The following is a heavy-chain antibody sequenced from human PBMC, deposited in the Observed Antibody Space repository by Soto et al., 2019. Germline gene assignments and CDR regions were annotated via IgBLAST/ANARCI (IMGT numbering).Heavy chain of an antibody. Sequence: GGSLRLSCAASGFTFSSYGMHWVRQAPGKGLEWVAVISYDGSNKYYAGSVKGRFTISRDNSKNTLYLQMNSLRAEDTAVYYCAKWGVAESYYYYMDVWGKGTTVTVSS. J-gene: IGHJ6*03. D-gene: IGHD6-19*01. CDR3: AKWGVAESYYYYMDV. CDR2: ISYDGSNK. V-gene: IGHV3-30*18. CDR1: GFTFSSYG.